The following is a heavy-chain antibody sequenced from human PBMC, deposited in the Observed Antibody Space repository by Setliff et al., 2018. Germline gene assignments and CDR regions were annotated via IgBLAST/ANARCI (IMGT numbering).Heavy chain of an antibody. J-gene: IGHJ4*02. V-gene: IGHV4-61*02. CDR1: GASVASGSYY. Sequence: TLSLTCTVSGASVASGSYYWSWIRQPAGKGLEWIGLIQSTGNTNYNPSLQSRVTISIDASKNQFSLKMTSVTATDTAMYYCAGTPARGTTWLSPFDYWGQGTRVTVSS. D-gene: IGHD6-19*01. CDR3: AGTPARGTTWLSPFDY. CDR2: IQSTGNT.